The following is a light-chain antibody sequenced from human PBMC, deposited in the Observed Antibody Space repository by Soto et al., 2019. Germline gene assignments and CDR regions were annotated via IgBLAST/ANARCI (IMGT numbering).Light chain of an antibody. CDR3: QEHNSYIPT. CDR1: QSIGGW. CDR2: EAS. J-gene: IGKJ1*01. Sequence: DIQMTQSPSTLPASVVDRVTMTFRASQSIGGWLAWYQQKPGKAPKLLIYEASVLQKGVPSRFSGSGSGTEFTLAISNLQPDDFATYYCQEHNSYIPTFGPGTKVDIK. V-gene: IGKV1-5*03.